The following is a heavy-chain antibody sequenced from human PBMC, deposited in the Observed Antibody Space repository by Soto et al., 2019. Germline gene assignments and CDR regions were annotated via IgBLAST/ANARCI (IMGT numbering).Heavy chain of an antibody. J-gene: IGHJ4*02. V-gene: IGHV4-59*08. Sequence: SETLSLTCTVSGGSISSYYWSWIRQPPGKGLEWIGYIYNSGSTNYNPSLKSRVTISVDTSKNQFSLKLSSVTAADTAVYYCASSSGLFDYWGQGTLVTVSS. CDR1: GGSISSYY. CDR3: ASSSGLFDY. CDR2: IYNSGST. D-gene: IGHD6-19*01.